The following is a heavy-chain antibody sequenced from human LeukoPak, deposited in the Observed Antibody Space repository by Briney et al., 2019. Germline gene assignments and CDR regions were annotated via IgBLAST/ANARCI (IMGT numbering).Heavy chain of an antibody. V-gene: IGHV4-34*01. D-gene: IGHD2-2*01. J-gene: IGHJ5*02. Sequence: SETLSLTCAVYGGSFSGYYWSWIRQPPGKGLEWIGEINHSGSTNYNPSLKSRVTISADTSKNQFSLKLSSVTAADTAVYYCARGGGYCSSTSCYFGFGWFDPWGQGTLVTVSS. CDR1: GGSFSGYY. CDR3: ARGGGYCSSTSCYFGFGWFDP. CDR2: INHSGST.